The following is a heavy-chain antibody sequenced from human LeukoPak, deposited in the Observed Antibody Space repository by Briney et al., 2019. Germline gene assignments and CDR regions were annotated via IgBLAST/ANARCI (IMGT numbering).Heavy chain of an antibody. CDR2: ISSSSSYT. Sequence: GGSLRLSCAASGFTFSDYYMSWIRQAPGKGLEWVSYISSSSSYTNYADSVKGRFTISRDNAKNSLYLQMNSLRAEDTAVYYCARGVDSSGWRFDYWGQGTLVTVSS. J-gene: IGHJ4*02. CDR3: ARGVDSSGWRFDY. V-gene: IGHV3-11*05. D-gene: IGHD6-19*01. CDR1: GFTFSDYY.